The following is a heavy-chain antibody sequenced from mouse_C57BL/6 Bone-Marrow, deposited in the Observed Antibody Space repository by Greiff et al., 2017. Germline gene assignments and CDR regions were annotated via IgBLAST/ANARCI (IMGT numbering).Heavy chain of an antibody. CDR2: IHPNSGST. J-gene: IGHJ4*01. Sequence: QVQLQQPGAELVKPGASVKLSCKASGYTFTSSWMHWVKQRPGQGLEWIGMIHPNSGSTNYNEKFKSKATLTVDKSSSTAYMQLSSLSSEDSAVYYCARLLPLYYYAMDYWGQGTSVTVSS. D-gene: IGHD1-1*01. CDR3: ARLLPLYYYAMDY. CDR1: GYTFTSSW. V-gene: IGHV1-64*01.